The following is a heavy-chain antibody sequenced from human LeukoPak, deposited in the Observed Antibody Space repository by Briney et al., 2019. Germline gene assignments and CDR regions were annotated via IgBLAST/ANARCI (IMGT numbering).Heavy chain of an antibody. Sequence: ASVTVSCKASGYTFTGYYMHWVRQAPGQGLEWMGWINPNSGGTNYAQKFQGRVTMTRDTSISTAYMELSRLRSDDTAVYYRARVRGYGSGKNWFDPWGQGTLVTVSS. J-gene: IGHJ5*02. CDR3: ARVRGYGSGKNWFDP. D-gene: IGHD3-10*01. CDR2: INPNSGGT. CDR1: GYTFTGYY. V-gene: IGHV1-2*02.